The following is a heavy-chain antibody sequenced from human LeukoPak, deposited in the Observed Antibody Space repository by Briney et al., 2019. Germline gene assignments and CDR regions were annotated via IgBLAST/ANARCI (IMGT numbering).Heavy chain of an antibody. D-gene: IGHD2-2*02. Sequence: SETLSLTCTVSGGSISSSSYYWGWLRQPPGKGLEWIGSIYYSGSTYYNPSLKSRVTISVDTSKNQFSLKLSSVTAADTAVYYRARRQSYCSSTSCYINGMDVWGQGTTVTVSS. CDR3: ARRQSYCSSTSCYINGMDV. CDR1: GGSISSSSYY. CDR2: IYYSGST. J-gene: IGHJ6*02. V-gene: IGHV4-39*01.